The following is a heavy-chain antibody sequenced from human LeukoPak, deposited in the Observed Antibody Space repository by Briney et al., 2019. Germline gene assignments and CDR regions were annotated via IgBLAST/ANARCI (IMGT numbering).Heavy chain of an antibody. CDR2: ISWNRGSI. V-gene: IGHV3-9*01. CDR3: AKGGSIAAGYCDY. Sequence: PGGSLRLSCAASGFTFDDYAMHWVRQAPGKGLEWVSGISWNRGSIGYADSVKGRFTISRDNAKNSLYLQMNSLRAEDTALYYCAKGGSIAAGYCDYWGQGTLVTVSS. D-gene: IGHD6-13*01. CDR1: GFTFDDYA. J-gene: IGHJ4*02.